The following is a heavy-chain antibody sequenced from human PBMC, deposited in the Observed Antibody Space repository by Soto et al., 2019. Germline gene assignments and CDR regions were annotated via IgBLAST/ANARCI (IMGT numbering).Heavy chain of an antibody. CDR3: ARDLCPLGSGSPCPTFGMDV. V-gene: IGHV1-2*02. J-gene: IGHJ6*02. CDR2: LKSANVGT. CDR1: GYSFTGHY. D-gene: IGHD3-10*01. Sequence: QGQPLQSGAEVKPPGASVRVSCKASGYSFTGHYMHWVRQTPGQGLPYMGCLKSANVGTYYAPKFQGRVTLTLYTSTSTAYWELTGLRSDDTAVYFCARDLCPLGSGSPCPTFGMDVWGQGTTVIVSS.